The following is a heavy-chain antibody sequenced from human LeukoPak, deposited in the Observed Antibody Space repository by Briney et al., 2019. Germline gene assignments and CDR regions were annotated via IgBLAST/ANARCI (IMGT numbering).Heavy chain of an antibody. CDR2: IRYDRRNQ. D-gene: IGHD3-10*01. CDR3: AKGPSTYYYFN. Sequence: PGGSLRLSCAASGFTFSSYGMHWVRQAPGKGLEWVAFIRYDRRNQYYADSVKGRFTISRDNSKNTLYLQMNSLRAEDTAVYYCAKGPSTYYYFNWGQGTLVTVSS. V-gene: IGHV3-30*02. CDR1: GFTFSSYG. J-gene: IGHJ4*02.